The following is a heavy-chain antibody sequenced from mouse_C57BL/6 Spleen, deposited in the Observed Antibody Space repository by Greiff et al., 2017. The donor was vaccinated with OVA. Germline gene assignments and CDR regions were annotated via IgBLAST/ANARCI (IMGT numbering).Heavy chain of an antibody. J-gene: IGHJ3*01. V-gene: IGHV1-82*01. CDR1: GYAFSSSW. D-gene: IGHD3-2*02. CDR2: IYPGDGDT. CDR3: ARSTAQATGFAY. Sequence: QVQLQQSGPELVKPGASVKISCKASGYAFSSSWMNWVKQRPGKGLEWIGRIYPGDGDTNYNGKFKGKATLTADKSSSTAYMQLSSLTSEDSAVYFCARSTAQATGFAYWGQGTLVTVSA.